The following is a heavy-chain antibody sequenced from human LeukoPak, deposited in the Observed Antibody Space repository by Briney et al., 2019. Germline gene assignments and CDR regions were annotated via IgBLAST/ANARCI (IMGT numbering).Heavy chain of an antibody. CDR1: GGSFSGYH. CDR3: ARQTGSVSDY. V-gene: IGHV4-59*01. J-gene: IGHJ4*02. D-gene: IGHD7-27*01. Sequence: SETLSLTCAVYGGSFSGYHWSWIRQPPGKGLEWIGYIYYSGSTNYNPPLKSRVTISVDTSKNQFSLKMSSVTAADTAVYYCARQTGSVSDYWGQGTLVTVSS. CDR2: IYYSGST.